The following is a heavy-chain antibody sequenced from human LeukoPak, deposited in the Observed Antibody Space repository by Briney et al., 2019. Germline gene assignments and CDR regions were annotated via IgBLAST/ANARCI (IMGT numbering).Heavy chain of an antibody. J-gene: IGHJ4*02. CDR2: ISGSGSTI. D-gene: IGHD3-22*01. CDR1: GSTFSSYE. Sequence: PGGSLRPSCAASGSTFSSYEMNWVRQVPGKGLEWVSYISGSGSTIYYADSVKGRFTISRDNAKNSLYLQMNSLRAEDTAVYYCARDYYDNSGRFDYWGQGTLVTVSS. CDR3: ARDYYDNSGRFDY. V-gene: IGHV3-48*03.